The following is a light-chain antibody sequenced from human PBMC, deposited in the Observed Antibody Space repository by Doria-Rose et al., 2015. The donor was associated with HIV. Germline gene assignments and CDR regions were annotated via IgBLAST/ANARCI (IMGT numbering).Light chain of an antibody. V-gene: IGLV2-18*02. Sequence: TAPKLLIYGTTNRPSGVPDRFSGSKSGTSASLTISGLQAEDEAYYYCSSYTSSTTPLYVFGTGTKVTVL. CDR2: GTT. J-gene: IGLJ1*01. CDR3: SSYTSSTTPLYV.